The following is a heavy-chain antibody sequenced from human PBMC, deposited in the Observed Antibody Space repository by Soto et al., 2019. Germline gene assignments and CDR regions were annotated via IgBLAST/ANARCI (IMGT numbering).Heavy chain of an antibody. V-gene: IGHV1-3*01. CDR1: GYTFTGYA. J-gene: IGHJ5*02. D-gene: IGHD3-3*01. Sequence: QVQLVQSGAEVKKPGASVRISCKASGYTFTGYALHWVRQAPGQRLEWVGWVNAGTGNTRYSENFQGRVTITRDTSASPVYMDLYSLRSDDTALYYCARAPLYYDFWSGSSSWGQGTLVTVSS. CDR2: VNAGTGNT. CDR3: ARAPLYYDFWSGSSS.